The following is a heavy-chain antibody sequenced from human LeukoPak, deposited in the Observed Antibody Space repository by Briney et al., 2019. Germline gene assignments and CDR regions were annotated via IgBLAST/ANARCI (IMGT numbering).Heavy chain of an antibody. V-gene: IGHV4-59*01. CDR2: IYYSGST. CDR1: GGSISSYY. J-gene: IGHJ4*02. Sequence: SQTLSLTCTVSGGSISSYYWSCIPQPPGKGLECIGCIYYSGSTNYNPSLKSRVTISVDTSKNQFSLKLTSVTAADTALYSCARRSTMVRGVINGYFDYWGQGTLVTVSS. CDR3: ARRSTMVRGVINGYFDY. D-gene: IGHD3-10*01.